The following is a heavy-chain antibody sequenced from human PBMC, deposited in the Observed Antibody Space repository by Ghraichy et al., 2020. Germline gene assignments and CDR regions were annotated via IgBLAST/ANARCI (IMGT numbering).Heavy chain of an antibody. J-gene: IGHJ4*02. D-gene: IGHD3-16*01. CDR1: GFTFSSNW. CDR3: ARVGSSSSLGTWSPNYFGY. Sequence: GGSLRLSCAASGFTFSSNWMTWVRQAPGKGLEWVANINQDGSEKYYVDSVKGRFTISRDNAKNSLYLQMNSLRAEDTAVYYCARVGSSSSLGTWSPNYFGYWGQGTLVTVSS. V-gene: IGHV3-7*03. CDR2: INQDGSEK.